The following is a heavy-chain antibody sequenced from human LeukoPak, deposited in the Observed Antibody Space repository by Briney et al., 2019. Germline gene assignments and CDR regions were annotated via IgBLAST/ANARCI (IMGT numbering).Heavy chain of an antibody. CDR2: IYYSGST. Sequence: SETLSLTCTVSGGSISSSSYYWGWIRQPPGKGLEWIGSIYYSGSTYYNPSLKSRVTISVDTSKNQFSLKLSSVTAADTAVYYCARQGAAPRRGFGYWGQGTLVTVSS. CDR1: GGSISSSSYY. J-gene: IGHJ4*02. D-gene: IGHD6-13*01. V-gene: IGHV4-39*01. CDR3: ARQGAAPRRGFGY.